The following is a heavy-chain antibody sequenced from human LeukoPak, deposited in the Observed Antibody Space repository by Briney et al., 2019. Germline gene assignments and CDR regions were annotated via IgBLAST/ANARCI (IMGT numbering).Heavy chain of an antibody. CDR2: IGKDGSEK. D-gene: IGHD2-15*01. J-gene: IGHJ4*02. CDR3: TRDIVFLQLEY. Sequence: GGSLRLSCTASRFAFPTYWMVWVRQAPGKGLEWVASIGKDGSEKSYVDSVKGRFTISRDNARNSLYLQMSSLRVEDTAVYYCTRDIVFLQLEYWGQGALVTV. CDR1: RFAFPTYW. V-gene: IGHV3-7*01.